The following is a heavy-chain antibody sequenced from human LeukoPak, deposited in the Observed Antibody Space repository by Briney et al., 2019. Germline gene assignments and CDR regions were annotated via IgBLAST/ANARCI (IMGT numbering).Heavy chain of an antibody. CDR3: AKDPSTFLTTGWYFDL. CDR2: ISDSGVIT. Sequence: GGSLRLSCAASGFTFSSYDMSWVRQAPGKGLEWVSTISDSGVITHYADSVKGRFTISRDNSKNTLYLQMSSLRAVDTAIYYCAKDPSTFLTTGWYFDLWGRGTLVTVSS. J-gene: IGHJ2*01. CDR1: GFTFSSYD. V-gene: IGHV3-23*01. D-gene: IGHD4-17*01.